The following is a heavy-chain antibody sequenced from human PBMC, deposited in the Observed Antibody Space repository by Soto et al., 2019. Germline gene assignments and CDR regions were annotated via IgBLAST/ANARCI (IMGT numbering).Heavy chain of an antibody. D-gene: IGHD3-22*01. V-gene: IGHV1-69*13. CDR1: GGTFSSCA. CDR3: ARVWSSGYYYVY. Sequence: GASVKVSCKASGGTFSSCAISWVRQAPGQGLEWMGGIIPIFGTANYAQKFQGRVTITADESTSTAYMELSSLRSEDTAVYYCARVWSSGYYYVYWGQGTLVTVSS. J-gene: IGHJ4*02. CDR2: IIPIFGTA.